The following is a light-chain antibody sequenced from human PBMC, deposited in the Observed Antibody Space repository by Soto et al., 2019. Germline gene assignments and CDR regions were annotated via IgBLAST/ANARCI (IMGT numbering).Light chain of an antibody. CDR2: GAS. Sequence: DIQMTQSPSSLSASVGDRATITCRASQTISTYVNWYQQIPGKATKLLIYGASNLQNGVPSRFSGSGSGTDFTLTISRLQPEDFATYYCQKSSSIPYTFGEGTKLEIK. J-gene: IGKJ2*01. CDR3: QKSSSIPYT. CDR1: QTISTY. V-gene: IGKV1-39*01.